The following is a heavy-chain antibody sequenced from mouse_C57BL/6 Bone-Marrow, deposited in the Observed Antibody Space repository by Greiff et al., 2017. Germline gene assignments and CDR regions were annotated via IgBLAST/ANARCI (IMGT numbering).Heavy chain of an antibody. V-gene: IGHV3-1*01. D-gene: IGHD2-4*01. J-gene: IGHJ1*03. CDR1: GYSITSGYD. Sequence: VQLKESGPGMVKPSQSLSLTCTVTGYSITSGYDWHWIRHFPGNKLEWMGDISYSGSTNYNPSLKSRISITHDTSKNHFFLKLNSVTTEDTATYFCARGESYDYDRYFDVWGTGTTVTVSS. CDR3: ARGESYDYDRYFDV. CDR2: ISYSGST.